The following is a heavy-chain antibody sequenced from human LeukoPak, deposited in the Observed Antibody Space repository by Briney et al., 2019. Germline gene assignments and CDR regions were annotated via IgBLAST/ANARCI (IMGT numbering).Heavy chain of an antibody. CDR3: ANGLAASGNFLLRDYYYFIDV. J-gene: IGHJ6*03. CDR1: GFTFSHYS. Sequence: GRSLRLSCVASGFTFSHYSMHWVRQAPGKGLEWVSTINGNGAATYYADSFKGRFLISRDDSKSTVYLRMNKLRVEDSGLYYCANGLAASGNFLLRDYYYFIDVWGKGTTVIVS. D-gene: IGHD1-26*01. CDR2: INGNGAAT. V-gene: IGHV3-23*01.